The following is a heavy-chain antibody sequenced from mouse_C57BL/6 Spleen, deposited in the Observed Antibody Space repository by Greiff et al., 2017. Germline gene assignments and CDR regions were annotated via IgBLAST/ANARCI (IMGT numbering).Heavy chain of an antibody. CDR1: GYTFTSYW. V-gene: IGHV1-50*01. CDR3: ARGYDPDAMDY. J-gene: IGHJ4*01. CDR2: IDPSDSYT. D-gene: IGHD2-14*01. Sequence: QVQLQQPGAELVKPGASVKLSCKASGYTFTSYWMQWVKQRPGQGLEWIGEIDPSDSYTNYNQKFKGKATFTVDTSSSTAYMQLSSLTSEDSAVYYCARGYDPDAMDYWGQGTSVTVSS.